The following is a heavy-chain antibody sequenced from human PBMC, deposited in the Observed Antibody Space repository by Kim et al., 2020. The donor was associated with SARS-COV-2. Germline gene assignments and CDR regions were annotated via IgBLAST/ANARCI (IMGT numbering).Heavy chain of an antibody. CDR3: ARDPGCGGDCYWPEYFQH. CDR2: IYTSGST. V-gene: IGHV4-4*07. D-gene: IGHD2-21*01. J-gene: IGHJ1*01. Sequence: SETLSLTCTVSGGSISSYYWSWIRQPAGKGLEWIGRIYTSGSTNYNPSLKSRVTMSVDTSKNQFSLKLSSVTAADTAVYYCARDPGCGGDCYWPEYFQHWGQGTLVTVSS. CDR1: GGSISSYY.